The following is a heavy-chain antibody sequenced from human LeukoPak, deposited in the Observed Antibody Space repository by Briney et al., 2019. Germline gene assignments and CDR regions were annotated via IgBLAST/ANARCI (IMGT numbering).Heavy chain of an antibody. V-gene: IGHV3-21*01. CDR3: ARDRGEYLVYGMDV. CDR1: GFTFSSYS. CDR2: ISSSSSYI. J-gene: IGHJ6*02. D-gene: IGHD3-10*01. Sequence: GGSLRLSCAASGFTFSSYSMNWVRQAPGKGLEWVSSISSSSSYIYYADSVKGRFTISRDNAKNSLYLQMNSLRAEDTAVYYCARDRGEYLVYGMDVWGQGTTVTVSS.